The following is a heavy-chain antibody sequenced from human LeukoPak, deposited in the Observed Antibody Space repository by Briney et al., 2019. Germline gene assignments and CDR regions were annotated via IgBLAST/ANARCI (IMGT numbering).Heavy chain of an antibody. CDR1: GYSNSSGYY. V-gene: IGHV4-38-2*02. J-gene: IGHJ6*04. Sequence: SETLSLTCTVSGYSNSSGYYWGWIRQPPGKGLEWIGSIYHSGSTYYNPSLKSRVTISVDTSKNQFSLKLSSVTAADTAVYYCASLTMDVWGKGTTVTVSS. CDR3: ASLTMDV. CDR2: IYHSGST.